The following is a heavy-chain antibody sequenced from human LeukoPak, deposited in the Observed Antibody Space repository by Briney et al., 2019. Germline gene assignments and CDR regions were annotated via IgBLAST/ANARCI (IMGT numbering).Heavy chain of an antibody. D-gene: IGHD7-27*01. CDR2: INHSGST. CDR1: GGSFSGYY. J-gene: IGHJ5*02. CDR3: ARAANWRPRNWFDP. V-gene: IGHV4-34*01. Sequence: SETLSLTCAVYGGSFSGYYWSWIRQPPGKGLEWIGEINHSGSTNYNPSLKSRVTISVDTSKNQFSLKLSSVTAADTAVYYCARAANWRPRNWFDPWGQGTLVTVSS.